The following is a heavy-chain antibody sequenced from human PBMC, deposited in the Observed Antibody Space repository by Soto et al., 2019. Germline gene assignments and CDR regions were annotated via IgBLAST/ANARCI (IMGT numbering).Heavy chain of an antibody. J-gene: IGHJ6*03. V-gene: IGHV3-7*03. Sequence: GGSLRLSCAASGFTFSSYWMSWVRQAPGKGLEWVSNIRQDGGDTNYADSVKGRFTISRDNTKNTLYLQMNSLRAEDTAVYYCAKVQQSDFWSGYYPAYYMDVWGKGTTVTVSS. D-gene: IGHD3-3*01. CDR3: AKVQQSDFWSGYYPAYYMDV. CDR1: GFTFSSYW. CDR2: IRQDGGDT.